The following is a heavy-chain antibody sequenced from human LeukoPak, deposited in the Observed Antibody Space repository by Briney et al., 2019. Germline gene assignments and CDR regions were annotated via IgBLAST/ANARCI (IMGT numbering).Heavy chain of an antibody. V-gene: IGHV1-2*02. CDR1: GYTFTGYY. CDR3: ARAPYYYGSGSYYNAYYYYYMDV. D-gene: IGHD3-10*01. CDR2: INPNSGGT. J-gene: IGHJ6*03. Sequence: ASVKVSCKASGYTFTGYYMHWVRQAPGQGLEWMGWINPNSGGTNYAQKFQGRVTMTRDTSISTAYMELSSLRSEDTAVYYCARAPYYYGSGSYYNAYYYYYMDVWGKGTTVTVSS.